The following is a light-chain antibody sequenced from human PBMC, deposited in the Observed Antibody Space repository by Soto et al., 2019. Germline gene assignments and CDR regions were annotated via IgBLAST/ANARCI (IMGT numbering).Light chain of an antibody. CDR2: KAS. CDR3: QHYNSSSEA. J-gene: IGKJ1*01. CDR1: QTISSW. V-gene: IGKV1-5*03. Sequence: DIQMTQSPSTLSGSVGARVTITCRASQTISSWLAWYQQTQGKPPKILIYKASTLKSGVPSRFSGSGSGTEFTLTVSRLQPDDFSTYYCQHYNSSSEAFGQGTKVDIK.